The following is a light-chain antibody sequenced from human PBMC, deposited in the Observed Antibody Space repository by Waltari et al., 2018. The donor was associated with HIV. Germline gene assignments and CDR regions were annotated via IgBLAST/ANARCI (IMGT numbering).Light chain of an antibody. CDR1: SSDIGYFDY. Sequence: QSALTQPRSVSGSPGQSVTISCTGTSSDIGYFDYVSWYQQFPGNAPKVIIYEVNQRPSGVPDRFTGSKSGITASLTISGLQGEDEADYYCCSYAGAYTYVFGTGTKVTVL. J-gene: IGLJ1*01. CDR2: EVN. CDR3: CSYAGAYTYV. V-gene: IGLV2-11*01.